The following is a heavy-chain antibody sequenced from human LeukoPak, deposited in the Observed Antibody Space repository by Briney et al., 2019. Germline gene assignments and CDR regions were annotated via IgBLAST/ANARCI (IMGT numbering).Heavy chain of an antibody. Sequence: GGSLRLSCAASGFTFTDYVMNWVRQAPGKGLEWVSGFSGSATSSYYADSVKGRFTISRDNSKNTVYLQMNSLRAEDTAIYYCASVLETGTMGPFDYWGQGTLVTVSS. CDR2: FSGSATSS. D-gene: IGHD5-24*01. J-gene: IGHJ4*02. CDR3: ASVLETGTMGPFDY. V-gene: IGHV3-23*01. CDR1: GFTFTDYV.